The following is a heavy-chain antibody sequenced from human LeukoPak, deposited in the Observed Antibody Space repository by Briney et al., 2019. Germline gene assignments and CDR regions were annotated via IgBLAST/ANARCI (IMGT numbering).Heavy chain of an antibody. CDR3: ARGRRGTMVRGVNNWFDP. V-gene: IGHV4-34*01. CDR1: GGSFSGYY. J-gene: IGHJ5*02. D-gene: IGHD3-10*01. CDR2: INHSGST. Sequence: SETLSLTCAVYGGSFSGYYWSWIRQPPGKGLEWIGEINHSGSTNYNPSLKSRVTISVDTSKNRFSLKLSSVTAADTAVYYCARGRRGTMVRGVNNWFDPWGQGTLVTVSS.